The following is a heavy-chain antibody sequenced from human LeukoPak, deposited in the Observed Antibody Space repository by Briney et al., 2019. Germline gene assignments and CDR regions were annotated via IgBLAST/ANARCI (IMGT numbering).Heavy chain of an antibody. J-gene: IGHJ4*02. CDR3: AGDRHSSSLFDY. CDR1: GGSISSYY. CDR2: IYYSGST. V-gene: IGHV4-59*01. D-gene: IGHD6-13*01. Sequence: SETLSLTCTVSGGSISSYYWSWIRQPPGKGLEWIGYIYYSGSTNYNPSLKSRVTISVDTSKNQFSLKLSSVTAADTAVYYCAGDRHSSSLFDYWGQGTLVTASS.